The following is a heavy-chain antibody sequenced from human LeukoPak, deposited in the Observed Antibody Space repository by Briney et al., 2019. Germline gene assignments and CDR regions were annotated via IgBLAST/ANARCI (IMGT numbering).Heavy chain of an antibody. CDR3: ARPPISRWGEAGDY. CDR2: IYYSGST. CDR1: GGSISTSNYY. Sequence: SETLSLTCTVSGGSISTSNYYWGWTRRPPGKGLEWIGSIYYSGSTYYNPSLKSRVAISVDTSKNQFSLKLNSVTAADTAVYYCARPPISRWGEAGDYWGQGALVTVSS. V-gene: IGHV4-39*01. D-gene: IGHD3-16*01. J-gene: IGHJ4*02.